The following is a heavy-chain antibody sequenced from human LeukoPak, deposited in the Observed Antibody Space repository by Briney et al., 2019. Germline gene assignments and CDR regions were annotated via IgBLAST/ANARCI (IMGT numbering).Heavy chain of an antibody. CDR1: GYTFTNYG. J-gene: IGHJ6*03. CDR2: ISAYNGNT. D-gene: IGHD5-18*01. CDR3: ATAQPHYYYYMDV. V-gene: IGHV1-18*01. Sequence: ASVKVSCKASGYTFTNYGITQWVRQAPGQGLEWMGRISAYNGNTKYAQKFQGRVTMTRDTSISTAYMELSRLRSDDTAVYYCATAQPHYYYYMDVWGKGTTVTVSS.